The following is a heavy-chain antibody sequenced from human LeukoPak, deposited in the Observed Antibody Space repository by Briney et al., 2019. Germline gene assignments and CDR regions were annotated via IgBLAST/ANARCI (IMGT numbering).Heavy chain of an antibody. CDR2: ISGSGGST. J-gene: IGHJ4*02. D-gene: IGHD1-26*01. CDR1: GFTFSSYA. CDR3: AKGGIGSYYYFDY. V-gene: IGHV3-23*01. Sequence: GGSLRLSCAASGFTFSSYAMSWVRQAPGKGLEWVSAISGSGGSTYYADFVKGRFTISRDNSKNTLYLQMNSLRAEDTAVYYCAKGGIGSYYYFDYWGQGTLVTVSS.